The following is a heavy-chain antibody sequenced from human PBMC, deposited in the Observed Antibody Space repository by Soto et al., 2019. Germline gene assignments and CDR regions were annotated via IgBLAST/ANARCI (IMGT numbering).Heavy chain of an antibody. CDR2: ARNKVHSYTT. CDR1: GFIFNDHF. D-gene: IGHD2-8*01. Sequence: GGSLRLSCAASGFIFNDHFMDWVRQAPGKGLEWVGRARNKVHSYTTAYAASVRGRLTISRDDSKNSLYLQLNSLETEDTAVYFCARLMGTSFDLWGQGALVTVSS. J-gene: IGHJ4*02. CDR3: ARLMGTSFDL. V-gene: IGHV3-72*01.